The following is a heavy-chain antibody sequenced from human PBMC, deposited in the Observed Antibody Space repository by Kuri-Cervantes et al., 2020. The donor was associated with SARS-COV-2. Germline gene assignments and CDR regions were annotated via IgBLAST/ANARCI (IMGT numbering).Heavy chain of an antibody. J-gene: IGHJ4*02. CDR3: ARGGTRNLDF. V-gene: IGHV3-74*01. CDR1: GFTFSAYW. CDR2: ISWNDGTK. Sequence: GESLKISCEASGFTFSAYWMHWVRQAPGKGLAWVSRISWNDGTKKYADSVRGRFTISRDNTKNILYLQMNSLRAEDTAVYFCARGGTRNLDFWGQGTLVTVSS. D-gene: IGHD1-7*01.